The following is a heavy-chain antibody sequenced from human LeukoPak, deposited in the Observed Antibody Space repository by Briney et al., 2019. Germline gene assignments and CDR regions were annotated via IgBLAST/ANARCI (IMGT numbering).Heavy chain of an antibody. J-gene: IGHJ3*02. CDR2: MNPKSGNT. V-gene: IGHV1-8*03. CDR3: ARDPSGQTRADDAFDI. Sequence: GASVKVSCEASGYTFFSHDINWVRQATGQGLEWMGWMNPKSGNTGYAQKFQARITISRDTSRNTAYMELNSLISEDTAVYFCARDPSGQTRADDAFDIWGQGTMVTVCS. CDR1: GYTFFSHD. D-gene: IGHD6-19*01.